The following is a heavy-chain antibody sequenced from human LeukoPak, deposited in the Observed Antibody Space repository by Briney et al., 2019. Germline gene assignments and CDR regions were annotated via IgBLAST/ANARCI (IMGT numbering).Heavy chain of an antibody. CDR1: GGSFSGYC. CDR2: INHSGST. D-gene: IGHD5-24*01. J-gene: IGHJ4*02. CDR3: ALGRWLQNY. V-gene: IGHV4-34*01. Sequence: PSETLSLTCAVYGGSFSGYCWSWIRQPPGKGLEWIGEINHSGSTNYNPSLKSRVTISVDTSKNQFSLKLSSVTAADTAVYYCALGRWLQNYWGQGTLVTVSS.